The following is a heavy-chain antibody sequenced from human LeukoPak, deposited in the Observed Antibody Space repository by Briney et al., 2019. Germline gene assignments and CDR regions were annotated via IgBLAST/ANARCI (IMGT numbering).Heavy chain of an antibody. J-gene: IGHJ4*02. CDR3: AKRYCSGGSCYYDY. CDR2: ISGSGDST. V-gene: IGHV3-23*01. Sequence: TGGSLRLSCAASGFTFSSYAMSWVRQAPWKGLEWVSAISGSGDSTSYADSVKGRFTISRDNSKNTLYLQMNSLRAEDTAVYYCAKRYCSGGSCYYDYWGQGTLVTVSS. CDR1: GFTFSSYA. D-gene: IGHD2-15*01.